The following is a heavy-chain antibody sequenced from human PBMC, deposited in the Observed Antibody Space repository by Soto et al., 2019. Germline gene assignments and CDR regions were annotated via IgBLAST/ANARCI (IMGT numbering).Heavy chain of an antibody. J-gene: IGHJ4*02. Sequence: ASVKVSCKASGYTFTSYAMHWVRQAPGQRLEWMGWINAGNGNTKYSQKFQGRVTITRDTSASTAYMELSSLRSEDTAVYYCARERGLTILGVVISDFDYWGQGTLVTVSS. CDR2: INAGNGNT. CDR1: GYTFTSYA. V-gene: IGHV1-3*01. D-gene: IGHD3-3*01. CDR3: ARERGLTILGVVISDFDY.